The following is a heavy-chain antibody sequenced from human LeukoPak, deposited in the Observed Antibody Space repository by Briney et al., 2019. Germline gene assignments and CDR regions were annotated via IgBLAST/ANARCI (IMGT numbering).Heavy chain of an antibody. CDR3: ASSRTYYDFWSGYYPRRDAFDI. CDR2: ISSSSSYI. J-gene: IGHJ3*02. CDR1: GFTFSSYS. V-gene: IGHV3-21*01. Sequence: GGSLRLSCAASGFTFSSYSMNWVRQAPGKGLEWVSSISSSSSYIYYADSVKGRFTISRDNAKNSLYLQMNSLRAEDTAVYYCASSRTYYDFWSGYYPRRDAFDIWGQGTMVTASS. D-gene: IGHD3-3*01.